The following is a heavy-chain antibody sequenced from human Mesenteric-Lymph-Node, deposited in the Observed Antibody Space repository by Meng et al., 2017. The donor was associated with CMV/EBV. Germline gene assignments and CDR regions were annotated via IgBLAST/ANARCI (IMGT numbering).Heavy chain of an antibody. Sequence: CKAYGYNFTGYDIHWVRQAPGQGLEWRRRINPHSGDTNVAQRLQGRVTMTRDTTISTAYMELSRLRSDDTAVYYCARSSTVVLLDYWGQGTLVTVSS. J-gene: IGHJ4*02. V-gene: IGHV1-2*02. CDR3: ARSSTVVLLDY. CDR2: INPHSGDT. D-gene: IGHD4/OR15-4a*01. CDR1: GYNFTGYD.